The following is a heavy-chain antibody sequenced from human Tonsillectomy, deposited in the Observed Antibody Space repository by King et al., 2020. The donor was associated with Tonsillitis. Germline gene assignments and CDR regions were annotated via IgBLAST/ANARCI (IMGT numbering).Heavy chain of an antibody. CDR1: GFTFSTYA. CDR3: VKGIAAVSGRFDS. J-gene: IGHJ5*01. V-gene: IGHV3-64D*06. Sequence: VQLVESGGGLVQPGGSLRLSCSASGFTFSTYAMHWVRQAPGKGLEYVSGISSNGGSTFYADSVKGRFTISRDNSKNTLYLQMSSLRAEDTAVYYCVKGIAAVSGRFDSWCQGTLVTVSS. CDR2: ISSNGGST. D-gene: IGHD6-13*01.